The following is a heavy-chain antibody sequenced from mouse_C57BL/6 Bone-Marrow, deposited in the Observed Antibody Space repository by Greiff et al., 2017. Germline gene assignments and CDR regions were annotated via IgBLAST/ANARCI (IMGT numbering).Heavy chain of an antibody. J-gene: IGHJ2*01. D-gene: IGHD2-1*01. Sequence: VQLQQSGAELARPGASVKMSCKASGYTFTSYTMHWVKQRPGQGLEWIGYINPSSGYTKYNQKFKDKATLTADKSSSTAYMQLSSLTSEDSAVYYCARSIYYGSYYFDDWGQGTTLTVSS. CDR2: INPSSGYT. V-gene: IGHV1-4*01. CDR1: GYTFTSYT. CDR3: ARSIYYGSYYFDD.